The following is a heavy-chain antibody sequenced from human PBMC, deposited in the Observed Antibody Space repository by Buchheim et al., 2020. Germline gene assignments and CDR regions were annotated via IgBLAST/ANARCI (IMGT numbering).Heavy chain of an antibody. J-gene: IGHJ4*02. CDR3: AKDRFTSNCYYFEN. D-gene: IGHD3-16*02. Sequence: EVQLLESGGGLVEPGGSLRLSCAASGFTSSNHAMSWVRQAPGKGLEWVSGISGSGSSTFYKDSVKGRFTISRDNSMNTFYLKMDSLRAEDTAVYYCAKDRFTSNCYYFENWGQGT. CDR1: GFTSSNHA. V-gene: IGHV3-23*01. CDR2: ISGSGSST.